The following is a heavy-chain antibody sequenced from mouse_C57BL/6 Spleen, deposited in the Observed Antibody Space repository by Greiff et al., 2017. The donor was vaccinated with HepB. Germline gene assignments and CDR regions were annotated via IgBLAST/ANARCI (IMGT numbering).Heavy chain of an antibody. CDR1: GYTFTSYW. CDR2: IDPSDSYT. V-gene: IGHV1-50*01. D-gene: IGHD4-1*02. Sequence: VQLQQPGAELVKPGASVKLSCKASGYTFTSYWMQWVKQRPGQGLEWIGEIDPSDSYTNYNQKFKGKATLTVDTSSSTAYMQLSSLTSEDSAVYYGARSQLGGWAMDYWGQGTSVTVSS. J-gene: IGHJ4*01. CDR3: ARSQLGGWAMDY.